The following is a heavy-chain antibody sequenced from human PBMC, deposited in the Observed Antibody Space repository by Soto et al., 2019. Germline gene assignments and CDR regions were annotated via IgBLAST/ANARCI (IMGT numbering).Heavy chain of an antibody. CDR3: ARDIGYSSFDY. D-gene: IGHD2-15*01. Sequence: EVQLVESGGDLVQPGWSLRLSCAVSGFSFRNYWMSWVRQAPGKGLEWVANINHDGSEQNFLDSVKGRFTISRDNGKNSLFLQMNSLRAEDTAVYYCARDIGYSSFDYWGQGTLVTVSS. J-gene: IGHJ4*02. V-gene: IGHV3-7*01. CDR2: INHDGSEQ. CDR1: GFSFRNYW.